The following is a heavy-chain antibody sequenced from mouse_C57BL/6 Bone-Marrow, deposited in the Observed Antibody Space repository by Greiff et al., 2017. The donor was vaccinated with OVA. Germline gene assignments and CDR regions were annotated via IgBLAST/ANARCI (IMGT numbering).Heavy chain of an antibody. CDR3: ARRALTTVVAGDY. CDR2: IYHRSGNT. J-gene: IGHJ2*01. D-gene: IGHD1-1*01. V-gene: IGHV1-81*01. CDR1: GYTFTSYG. Sequence: LQESGAELARPGASVKLSCTASGYTFTSYGISWVKQRTGQGLEWIGEIYHRSGNTYYNEKFKGKATLTADKSSSTAYMELRSLTSEDAAVYFCARRALTTVVAGDYWGQGTTLTVSS.